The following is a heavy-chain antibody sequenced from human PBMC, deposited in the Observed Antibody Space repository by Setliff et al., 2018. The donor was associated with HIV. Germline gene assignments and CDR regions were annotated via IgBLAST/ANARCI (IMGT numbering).Heavy chain of an antibody. CDR2: INHSGRT. CDR3: ARGGCSGGSCYSGAFEI. Sequence: PSETLSPTCAVYGGSFSGYHWNWIRQPPGKGLEWIGEINHSGRTNYNPSLKSRVTISIDTSKNQFSLRLNSVTAADTAVYYCARGGCSGGSCYSGAFEIWGQGTMVTVSS. V-gene: IGHV4-34*01. J-gene: IGHJ3*02. CDR1: GGSFSGYH. D-gene: IGHD2-15*01.